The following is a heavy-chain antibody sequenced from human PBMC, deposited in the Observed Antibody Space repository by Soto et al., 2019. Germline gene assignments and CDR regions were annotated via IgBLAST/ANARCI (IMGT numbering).Heavy chain of an antibody. J-gene: IGHJ6*03. CDR3: ARAWYYYGSGGRGLSKYYYYYYMDG. CDR2: MNPDSGNT. V-gene: IGHV1-8*01. CDR1: GYTFTSYD. D-gene: IGHD3-10*01. Sequence: ASVKVSCKASGYTFTSYDINWVRQATGQGLEWMGWMNPDSGNTGYAQKFQGRVTMTRNTSISTAYMELSSLRSEDTAVYYCARAWYYYGSGGRGLSKYYYYYYMDGWGKGTTVTVSS.